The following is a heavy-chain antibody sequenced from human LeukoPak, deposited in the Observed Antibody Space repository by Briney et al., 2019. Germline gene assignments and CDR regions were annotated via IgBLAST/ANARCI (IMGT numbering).Heavy chain of an antibody. CDR1: GYTFTTYD. Sequence: ASVKVSCKASGYTFTTYDINWVRQATGQGLEWMGWMNPNSGNTGYAQKFQGRVTMTRNTSISTAYMELSSLRSEDTAVYYCARGEGYSSSWYPDLDYWGQGTLVTVSS. CDR2: MNPNSGNT. J-gene: IGHJ4*02. CDR3: ARGEGYSSSWYPDLDY. D-gene: IGHD6-13*01. V-gene: IGHV1-8*01.